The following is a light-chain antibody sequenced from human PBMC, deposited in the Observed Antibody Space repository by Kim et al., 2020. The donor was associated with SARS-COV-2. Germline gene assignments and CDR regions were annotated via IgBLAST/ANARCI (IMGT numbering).Light chain of an antibody. V-gene: IGLV3-19*01. CDR1: SLRNFY. Sequence: ALGQNVRITCQGDSLRNFYASWYQQKPGQAPVFVIYGENNRPSGIPDRFSGSFSGNTASLTITGAQAEDEADYYCNCRDSSGNHLVFGGGTQLTVL. CDR2: GEN. J-gene: IGLJ2*01. CDR3: NCRDSSGNHLV.